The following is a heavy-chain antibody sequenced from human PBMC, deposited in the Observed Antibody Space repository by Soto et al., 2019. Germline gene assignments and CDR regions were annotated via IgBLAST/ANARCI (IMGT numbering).Heavy chain of an antibody. V-gene: IGHV4-31*03. J-gene: IGHJ6*02. Sequence: SETLSLTCTVSGGSISSGGYYWSWIRQHPGKGLEWIGYIYYSGSTYYDPSLKSRVTISVDTSKNQFSLKLSSVTAADTAVYYCARDRSVVVVAANEPPRYYGMDVWGQGTTVTVSS. CDR3: ARDRSVVVVAANEPPRYYGMDV. CDR1: GGSISSGGYY. D-gene: IGHD2-15*01. CDR2: IYYSGST.